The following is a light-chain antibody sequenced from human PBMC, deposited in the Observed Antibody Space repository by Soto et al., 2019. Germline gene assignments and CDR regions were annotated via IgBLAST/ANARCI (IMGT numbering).Light chain of an antibody. J-gene: IGKJ1*01. V-gene: IGKV1-39*01. CDR1: QSISRS. CDR2: AAS. CDR3: QQSYSALVA. Sequence: IQLTQSPSSLSASVGDRVTLTCLATQSISRSLNWYQQKPGKAPELLIYAASSLQSGVPSRFSGSGSGTDFTLTISSLQPEDSATYYCQQSYSALVAFGQGTKVDI.